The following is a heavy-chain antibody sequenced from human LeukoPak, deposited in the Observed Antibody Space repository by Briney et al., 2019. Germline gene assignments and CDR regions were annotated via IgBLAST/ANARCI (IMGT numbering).Heavy chain of an antibody. Sequence: GGSLRLSCAASGFTFSSYAMTWVRQAPGKGLEWVSGISGSGGRTNYADSVKGRFTISRDNSKNTLYLQMNSLRAEDTAVYYCVKDAAGPVDYWGHGTLVTVSS. CDR3: VKDAAGPVDY. V-gene: IGHV3-23*01. CDR1: GFTFSSYA. J-gene: IGHJ4*01. CDR2: ISGSGGRT. D-gene: IGHD6-25*01.